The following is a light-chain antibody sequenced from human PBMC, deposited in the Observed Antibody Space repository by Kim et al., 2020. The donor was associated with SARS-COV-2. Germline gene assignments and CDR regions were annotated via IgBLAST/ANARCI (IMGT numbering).Light chain of an antibody. CDR3: QQYGTSSPT. V-gene: IGKV3-20*01. Sequence: SPGERATLSCRASQSVTSNYLAWYKQTPGQAPRLLIYRASNRATGIPDRFSGGGSGTDFTLTISRLEPEDFAVYYCQQYGTSSPTFGQGTKVDIK. J-gene: IGKJ1*01. CDR2: RAS. CDR1: QSVTSNY.